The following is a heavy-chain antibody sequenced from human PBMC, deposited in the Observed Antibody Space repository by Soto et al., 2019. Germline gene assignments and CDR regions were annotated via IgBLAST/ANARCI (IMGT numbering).Heavy chain of an antibody. J-gene: IGHJ6*02. D-gene: IGHD2-2*01. CDR1: GGTFSSYA. V-gene: IGHV1-69*13. Sequence: SVKVSCKASGGTFSSYAIRWVRQAPGQGLEWMGGIIPIFGTANYAQKFQGRVTITADESTSTAYMELSSLRSEDTAVYYCARDDQLRHYYYYYGMDVWGQGTTVTVSS. CDR2: IIPIFGTA. CDR3: ARDDQLRHYYYYYGMDV.